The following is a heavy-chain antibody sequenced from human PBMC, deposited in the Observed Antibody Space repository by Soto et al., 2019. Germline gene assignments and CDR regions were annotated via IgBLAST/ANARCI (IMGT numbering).Heavy chain of an antibody. CDR1: GASITSVRYS. CDR2: MFYTGST. J-gene: IGHJ4*02. V-gene: IGHV4-31*03. D-gene: IGHD5-12*01. CDR3: ARDNGYGHFDS. Sequence: QVQLQESGPGLVKPSQTLSLTCTVSGASITSVRYSWSWIRQHPGKGLEWIGYMFYTGSTYYHPSLKSRVNISDDTSKNPFSLRLSSVTPADTAVYYCARDNGYGHFDSWGQGTLVTVSS.